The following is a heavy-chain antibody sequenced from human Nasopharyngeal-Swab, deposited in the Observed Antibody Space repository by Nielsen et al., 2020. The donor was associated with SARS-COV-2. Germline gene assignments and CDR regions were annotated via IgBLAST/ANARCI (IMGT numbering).Heavy chain of an antibody. CDR3: AKDGVVRGDALDL. CDR1: GLTFNIYA. V-gene: IGHV3-23*01. J-gene: IGHJ3*01. CDR2: VSASGGST. Sequence: GGPLRLSCAASGLTFNIYAMAWVRRAPGRGLQWVTGVSASGGSTYYTDSVKGRFSISRDNSKNTLFLQMHSLRVEDTAVYYCAKDGVVRGDALDLWGQGTMVTVSS. D-gene: IGHD3-10*01.